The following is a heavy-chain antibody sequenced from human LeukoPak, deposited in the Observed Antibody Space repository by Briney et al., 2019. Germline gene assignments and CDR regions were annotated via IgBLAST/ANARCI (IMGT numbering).Heavy chain of an antibody. CDR2: ISYDGSNK. Sequence: GGSLRLSCAASGFAVNSNYMSWVRQAPGKGLEWVAVISYDGSNKYYADSVKGRFTISRDNSKNTLYLQMNSLRAEDTAVYYCARASYSGSYRIDYWGQGTLVTVSS. CDR3: ARASYSGSYRIDY. D-gene: IGHD1-26*01. J-gene: IGHJ4*02. CDR1: GFAVNSNY. V-gene: IGHV3-30*03.